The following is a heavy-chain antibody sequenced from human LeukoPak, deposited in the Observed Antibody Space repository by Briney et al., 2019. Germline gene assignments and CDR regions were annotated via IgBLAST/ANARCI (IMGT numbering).Heavy chain of an antibody. CDR2: IKQDGSEK. J-gene: IGHJ4*02. CDR1: GFTFSIYW. V-gene: IGHV3-7*01. D-gene: IGHD3-22*01. Sequence: GGSLRLSCAASGFTFSIYWMTWVRQAPGKGLEWVANIKQDGSEKYYADSVKGRFTISRDNSKNTLYLQMNSLRAEDTAVYYCAKDLRPPVNYYDSSGPYGGGFDYWGQGTLVTVSS. CDR3: AKDLRPPVNYYDSSGPYGGGFDY.